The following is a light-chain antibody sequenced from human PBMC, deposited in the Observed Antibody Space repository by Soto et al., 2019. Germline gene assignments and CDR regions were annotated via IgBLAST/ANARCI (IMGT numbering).Light chain of an antibody. CDR1: QTVSCSH. Sequence: EIVLTQSPGTLSLSPGERATVSCRANQTVSCSHLAWYQQKPGQAPRLLIFGASNRASAIPDRFSGSGSGTDFTLTITRLEPEDFAVYYCQQYGSSLITFGQGKRLEI. J-gene: IGKJ5*01. CDR3: QQYGSSLIT. CDR2: GAS. V-gene: IGKV3-20*01.